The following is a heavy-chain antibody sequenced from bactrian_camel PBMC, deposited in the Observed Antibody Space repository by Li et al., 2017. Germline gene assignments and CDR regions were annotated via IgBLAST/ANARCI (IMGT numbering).Heavy chain of an antibody. CDR3: ATDTSRGLYCSQNLRDWNI. D-gene: IGHD3*01. CDR2: VDRGGNI. Sequence: QLVESGGGSVEAGGSLRLSCAVSHYTFTSLALSCMGWFRQLPEKEREAVAVVDRGGNIRYAESVKGRFTVSKDKSKNILDLEMKNLTPEDTAMYYCATDTSRGLYCSQNLRDWNIWGQGTQVTVS. CDR1: HYTFTSLALSC. J-gene: IGHJ4*01. V-gene: IGHV3S53*01.